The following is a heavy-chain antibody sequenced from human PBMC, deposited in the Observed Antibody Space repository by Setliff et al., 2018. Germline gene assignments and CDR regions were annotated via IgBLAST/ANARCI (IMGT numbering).Heavy chain of an antibody. CDR3: VRTFNGSSADR. D-gene: IGHD2-8*01. J-gene: IGHJ5*02. Sequence: PSETLSLTCTVSGDSINTPTYHWGWVRQPPGKGLEWIGLIYYTGITYYNPSLKSRVTISEDMSENQISLKLNPVTAADTAVYYCVRTFNGSSADRWGQGTLVTVSS. CDR2: IYYTGIT. V-gene: IGHV4-39*01. CDR1: GDSINTPTYH.